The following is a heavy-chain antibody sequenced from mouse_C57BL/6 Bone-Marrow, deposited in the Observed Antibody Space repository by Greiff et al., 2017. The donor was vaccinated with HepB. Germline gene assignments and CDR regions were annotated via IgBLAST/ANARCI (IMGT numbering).Heavy chain of an antibody. CDR1: GYTFTDYY. Sequence: QVQLQQSGPELVKPGASVKISCKASGYTFTDYYINWVKQRPGQGLEWIGWIFPGSGSTYYNEKFKGKATLTIDKSSSTAYMLLSSLTSEDSAVYFCAREDSSGYLYYFDYWGQGTTLTVSS. V-gene: IGHV1-75*01. D-gene: IGHD3-2*02. CDR2: IFPGSGST. J-gene: IGHJ2*01. CDR3: AREDSSGYLYYFDY.